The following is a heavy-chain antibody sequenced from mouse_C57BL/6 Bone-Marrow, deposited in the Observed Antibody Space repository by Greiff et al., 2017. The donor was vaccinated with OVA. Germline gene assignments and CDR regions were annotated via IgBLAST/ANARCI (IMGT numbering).Heavy chain of an antibody. V-gene: IGHV3-8*01. CDR3: ARNYYDYSWYFDV. CDR2: ISYSGST. D-gene: IGHD2-4*01. J-gene: IGHJ1*03. Sequence: EVQGVESGPGLAKPSQTLSLTCSVTGYSITSDYWNWIRKFPGNKLEYMGYISYSGSTYYNPSLKSRISITRDTSKNQYYLQLNSVTTEDTATYYCARNYYDYSWYFDVWGTGTTVTVSS. CDR1: GYSITSDY.